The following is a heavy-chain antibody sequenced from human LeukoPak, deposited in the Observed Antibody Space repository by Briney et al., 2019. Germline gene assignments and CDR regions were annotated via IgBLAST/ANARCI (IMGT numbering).Heavy chain of an antibody. Sequence: ASVEVSCKASGYTFTSYYMHWVRQAPGQGLEWMGIINPSGGSTSYAQKFQGRVTMTRDTSTSTVYMELSSLRSEDTAVYYCARGPLSPSSGWCFDYWGQGTLVTVSS. J-gene: IGHJ4*02. V-gene: IGHV1-46*01. CDR1: GYTFTSYY. CDR3: ARGPLSPSSGWCFDY. CDR2: INPSGGST. D-gene: IGHD6-19*01.